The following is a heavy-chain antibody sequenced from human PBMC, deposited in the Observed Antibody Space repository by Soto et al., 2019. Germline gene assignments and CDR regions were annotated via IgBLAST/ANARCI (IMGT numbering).Heavy chain of an antibody. CDR1: GGSISSSSYY. CDR2: IYYSGST. V-gene: IGHV4-39*01. J-gene: IGHJ6*02. Sequence: SETLSLTCTGSGGSISSSSYYWGWIRQPPGKGLEWIGSIYYSGSTYYNPSLKSRVTISVDTSKNQFSLKLSSVTAADTAVYYCARGGRAQWLVRSLHYYYGMDVWGQGTTVTVSS. D-gene: IGHD6-19*01. CDR3: ARGGRAQWLVRSLHYYYGMDV.